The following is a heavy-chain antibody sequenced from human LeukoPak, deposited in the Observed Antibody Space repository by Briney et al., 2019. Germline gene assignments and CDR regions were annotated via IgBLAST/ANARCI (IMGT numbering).Heavy chain of an antibody. Sequence: GGSLRLSCAASGFTFNDYAMYWVRQAPGKGLEWVTLISYDGYDKSYADSVKGRFTISRDNSKNTLYLQMNSLRAEDTAVYYCAKDPGWELSGVDYWGQGTLVTVSS. D-gene: IGHD1-26*01. CDR2: ISYDGYDK. CDR1: GFTFNDYA. CDR3: AKDPGWELSGVDY. V-gene: IGHV3-30-3*01. J-gene: IGHJ4*02.